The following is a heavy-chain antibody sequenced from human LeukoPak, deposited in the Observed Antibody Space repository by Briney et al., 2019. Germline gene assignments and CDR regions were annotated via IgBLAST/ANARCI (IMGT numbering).Heavy chain of an antibody. D-gene: IGHD2-2*01. Sequence: GGSLRLSCAASGFTFSSYGMHWVRQAPGKGLEWVSFIRYDGSNKYYADSVKGRFTISRDNTLYLQMNSLRAEDTAVYYCAKDYCSSTSRFFFDYWGQGTLVTVSS. J-gene: IGHJ4*02. CDR1: GFTFSSYG. CDR2: IRYDGSNK. CDR3: AKDYCSSTSRFFFDY. V-gene: IGHV3-30*02.